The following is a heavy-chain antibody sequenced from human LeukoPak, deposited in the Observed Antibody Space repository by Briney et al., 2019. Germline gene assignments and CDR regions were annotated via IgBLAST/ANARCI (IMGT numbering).Heavy chain of an antibody. Sequence: GASVKVSCKASGGTFSSYAISWVRQAPGQGLEWMGGIIPIFGTANYAQKFQGRVTITADESTSTAYMELSSLRSEDTAVYYRARAGLWFRYFDYWGQGTLVTVSS. V-gene: IGHV1-69*13. CDR3: ARAGLWFRYFDY. D-gene: IGHD3-10*01. CDR2: IIPIFGTA. J-gene: IGHJ4*02. CDR1: GGTFSSYA.